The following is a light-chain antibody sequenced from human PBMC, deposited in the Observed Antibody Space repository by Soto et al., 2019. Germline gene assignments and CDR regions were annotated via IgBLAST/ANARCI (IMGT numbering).Light chain of an antibody. CDR2: LGS. J-gene: IGKJ1*01. CDR1: QSLLHSNGYNY. Sequence: DIVLTQSPVSLPVTPGEPASISCRSSQSLLHSNGYNYLDWFLQKPGQSPQLLISLGSNRASGVHDRFSGSGSGKDFTLKISRVEAEDVGVYYCMQALQSPKTFGQGTKVEIK. CDR3: MQALQSPKT. V-gene: IGKV2-28*01.